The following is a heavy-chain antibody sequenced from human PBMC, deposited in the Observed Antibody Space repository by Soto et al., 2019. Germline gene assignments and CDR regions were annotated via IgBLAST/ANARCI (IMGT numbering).Heavy chain of an antibody. V-gene: IGHV2-26*01. CDR3: ARISPKVLLRYSSKQDYYYGMDV. J-gene: IGHJ6*02. D-gene: IGHD3-9*01. Sequence: QVTLKESGPVLVKPTETLTLTCTVSGFSLSNARMGVSWIRQPPGKALEWLAHIFSNDEKSYSTSLKSRLTISKDTSKSQVVLTMTNMDPVDTATYYCARISPKVLLRYSSKQDYYYGMDVWGQGTTVTVSS. CDR2: IFSNDEK. CDR1: GFSLSNARMG.